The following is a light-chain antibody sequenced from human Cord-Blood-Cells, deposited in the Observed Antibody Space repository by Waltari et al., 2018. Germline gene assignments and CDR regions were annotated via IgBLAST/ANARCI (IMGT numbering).Light chain of an antibody. CDR1: SSDVGSYNL. Sequence: QSALTQPASVSGSPGQSIPISCTGTSSDVGSYNLVSWYQQHPGKAPKLMLYEGSKRPSGVSNRVSGSKAGDTASLTISGLQAEDEADYYCCSYAGSSTFYVFGTGTKVTVL. CDR2: EGS. J-gene: IGLJ1*01. CDR3: CSYAGSSTFYV. V-gene: IGLV2-23*01.